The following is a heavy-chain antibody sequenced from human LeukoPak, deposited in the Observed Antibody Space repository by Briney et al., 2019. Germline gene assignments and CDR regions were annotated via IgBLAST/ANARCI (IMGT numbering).Heavy chain of an antibody. J-gene: IGHJ4*02. D-gene: IGHD3-22*01. CDR2: INPNSGGT. CDR1: GYTFTGYY. Sequence: ASVKVSCKASGYTFTGYYMHWVRQAPGQGLEWMGWINPNSGGTNYAQKFQGRVTMTRDTSISTAYMELSRLRSDDTAVFYCARDRRYYDSSGYKGVFDYWGQGTLVTVSS. V-gene: IGHV1-2*02. CDR3: ARDRRYYDSSGYKGVFDY.